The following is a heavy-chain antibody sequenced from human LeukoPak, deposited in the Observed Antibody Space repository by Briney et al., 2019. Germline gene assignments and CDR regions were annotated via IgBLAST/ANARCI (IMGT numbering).Heavy chain of an antibody. J-gene: IGHJ4*02. D-gene: IGHD2-15*01. CDR1: GGSIRNDNFY. CDR3: AKYRWQLLRYFDS. V-gene: IGHV4-39*01. Sequence: PSETLSLTCTVSGGSIRNDNFYWGWIRQPPGKGLEWIGNIFYGGTTYYNPSLKSRVSISLDTSKNQFSLSLTSVTATDTGVYYRAKYRWQLLRYFDSWGQGTLVTVSS. CDR2: IFYGGTT.